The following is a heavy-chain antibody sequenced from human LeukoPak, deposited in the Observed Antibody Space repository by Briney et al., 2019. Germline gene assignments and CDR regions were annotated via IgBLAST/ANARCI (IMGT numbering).Heavy chain of an antibody. D-gene: IGHD5-12*01. CDR1: GGSTRSHY. CDR2: VHYTGST. CDR3: ARLHTGFDYVPYYGMDV. Sequence: SETLSLTCTVSGGSTRSHYWSWIRQPPGKGLEWIGHVHYTGSTKYNPSLKSRVTISVDMSKNQVSLKLTSVSAADTAMYYCARLHTGFDYVPYYGMDVWGQGTTVSVSS. V-gene: IGHV4-59*08. J-gene: IGHJ6*02.